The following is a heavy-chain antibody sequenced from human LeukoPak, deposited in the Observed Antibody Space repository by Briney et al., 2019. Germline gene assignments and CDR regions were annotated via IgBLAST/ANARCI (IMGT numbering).Heavy chain of an antibody. V-gene: IGHV6-1*01. CDR2: TYYRSKWYT. J-gene: IGHJ6*02. CDR1: GDSVSSKSTA. CDR3: ARHRSSGVIYYYYYYGMDV. D-gene: IGHD6-19*01. Sequence: SQTLSLTCAISGDSVSSKSTAWNWLRQSPSRGLEWLGRTYYRSKWYTGYAVSVKGRITINPDTSKNQFSLKLSSVTAADTAVYYCARHRSSGVIYYYYYYGMDVWGQGTTVTVSS.